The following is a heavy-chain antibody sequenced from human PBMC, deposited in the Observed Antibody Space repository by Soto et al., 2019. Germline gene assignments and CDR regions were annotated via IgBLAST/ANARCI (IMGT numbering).Heavy chain of an antibody. Sequence: GGSLRLSCAASGFTFSGSAMHWVRQASGKGLEWVGRIRSKANSYATAYAASVKGRFTISRDDSKNTAYLQMNSLKTEDTAVYYCTVSYYDFWSGYKKSYYYYYYMDVWGKGTTVTVSS. CDR1: GFTFSGSA. CDR2: IRSKANSYAT. V-gene: IGHV3-73*01. CDR3: TVSYYDFWSGYKKSYYYYYYMDV. J-gene: IGHJ6*03. D-gene: IGHD3-3*01.